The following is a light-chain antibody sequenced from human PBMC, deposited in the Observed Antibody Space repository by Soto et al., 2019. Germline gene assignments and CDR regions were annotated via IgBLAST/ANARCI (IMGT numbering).Light chain of an antibody. CDR2: EVN. V-gene: IGLV2-14*03. J-gene: IGLJ1*01. CDR1: SSDIGAYDY. Sequence: QSALTQPASVSGSPGQSITISCTGTSSDIGAYDYVSWFQQYPGKAPKLIISEVNNRPSGVSNRFSGSKSGNAASLTISGLQADDEAEYFCFSFTTSWTHVFGTGTKLTVL. CDR3: FSFTTSWTHV.